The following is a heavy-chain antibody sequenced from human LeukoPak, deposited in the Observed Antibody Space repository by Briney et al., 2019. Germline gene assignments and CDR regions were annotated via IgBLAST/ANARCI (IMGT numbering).Heavy chain of an antibody. CDR2: IKQDGSEK. CDR3: ARLPRWKVAAVGTGWFGP. D-gene: IGHD6-13*01. J-gene: IGHJ5*02. CDR1: EFTFSDHW. Sequence: GGSLRLSCAASEFTFSDHWMSWVRQAPGKGLEWVANIKQDGSEKYYVDSVKGRFTISRDNAKNSLYLQMKSLRAEDTAVYYCARLPRWKVAAVGTGWFGPWGQGTLVTVS. V-gene: IGHV3-7*01.